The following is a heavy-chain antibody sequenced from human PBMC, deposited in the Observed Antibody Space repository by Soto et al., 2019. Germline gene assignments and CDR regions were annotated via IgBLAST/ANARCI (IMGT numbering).Heavy chain of an antibody. CDR1: GFTFSSYG. V-gene: IGHV3-33*01. J-gene: IGHJ4*02. Sequence: GGSLRLSCAASGFTFSSYGMHWVRQAPGKGLEWVAVIWYDGSNKYYADSVKGRFTISRDNSKNTLYLQMNSLRAEDTAVYYCARDGFPHSSSSSFWWNPSYFDYWGQGTLVTVSS. CDR3: ARDGFPHSSSSSFWWNPSYFDY. D-gene: IGHD6-6*01. CDR2: IWYDGSNK.